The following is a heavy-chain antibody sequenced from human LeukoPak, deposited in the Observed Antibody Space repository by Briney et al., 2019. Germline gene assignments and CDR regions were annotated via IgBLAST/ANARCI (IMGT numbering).Heavy chain of an antibody. CDR3: ARDSAIVVVITTYDY. J-gene: IGHJ4*02. Sequence: ASVKVSCKASGGTFSSYAISWVRQAPGQGLEWMGRIIPILGIANYAQKFQGRVTITADKSTSTAYMELRSLRSDDTAVYYCARDSAIVVVITTYDYWGQGTLVTVSS. V-gene: IGHV1-69*04. D-gene: IGHD3-22*01. CDR2: IIPILGIA. CDR1: GGTFSSYA.